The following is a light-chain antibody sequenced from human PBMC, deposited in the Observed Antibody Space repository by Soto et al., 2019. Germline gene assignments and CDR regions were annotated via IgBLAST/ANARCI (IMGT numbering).Light chain of an antibody. Sequence: QSVLTQPRSVSGSPGQSVTISCTGTSSDVGGYNYVSWYQHHPGKAPKLMIYDVDERPSGVPGRFSGSKSGNTASLTISGLQAEDEADYYCCSYAGSYPFGFGTGTKVTVL. CDR1: SSDVGGYNY. CDR2: DVD. J-gene: IGLJ1*01. V-gene: IGLV2-11*01. CDR3: CSYAGSYPFG.